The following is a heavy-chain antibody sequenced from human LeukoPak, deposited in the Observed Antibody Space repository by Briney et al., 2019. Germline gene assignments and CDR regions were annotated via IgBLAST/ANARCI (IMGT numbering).Heavy chain of an antibody. CDR2: ISYDGSNK. Sequence: GGSLRLSCAASGFTFSSYAMHWVRQAPGKGLERVAVISYDGSNKYYADSVKGRFTISRDNSKNTLYLQMNSLRAEDTAVYYCARDESYYYDSSGYSDYWGQGTLVTVSS. CDR3: ARDESYYYDSSGYSDY. D-gene: IGHD3-22*01. V-gene: IGHV3-30*04. J-gene: IGHJ4*02. CDR1: GFTFSSYA.